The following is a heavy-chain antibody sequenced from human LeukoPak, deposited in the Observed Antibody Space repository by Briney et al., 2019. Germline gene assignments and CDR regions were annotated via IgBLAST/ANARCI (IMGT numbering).Heavy chain of an antibody. D-gene: IGHD6-6*01. CDR3: ARRLYSSSYWYFDL. CDR1: GYSISSGYY. V-gene: IGHV4-38-2*01. J-gene: IGHJ2*01. CDR2: IYHSGST. Sequence: SETLSLTCAVSGYSISSGYYWGWIRQPPGKGLEWIGSIYHSGSTYYNPSLKSRVTISVDTSKNQFSLKLSSVTAADTAVYYCARRLYSSSYWYFDLWGRGTLVTASS.